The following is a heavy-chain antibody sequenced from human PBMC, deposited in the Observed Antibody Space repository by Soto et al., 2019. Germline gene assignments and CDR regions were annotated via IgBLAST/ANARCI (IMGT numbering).Heavy chain of an antibody. Sequence: SETLSLTCAVYGGSFSGYYWSWIRQPPGKGLEWIGEINHSGSTNYNPSLKSRVTISVDTSKNQFSLKLSSVTAADTAVYYFGRGRIWGYWEPLYYFDYWGQGTLVTVSS. CDR2: INHSGST. D-gene: IGHD3-16*01. J-gene: IGHJ4*02. CDR1: GGSFSGYY. CDR3: GRGRIWGYWEPLYYFDY. V-gene: IGHV4-34*01.